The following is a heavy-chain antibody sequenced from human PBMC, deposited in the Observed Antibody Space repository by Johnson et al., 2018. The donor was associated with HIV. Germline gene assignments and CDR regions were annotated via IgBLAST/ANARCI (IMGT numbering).Heavy chain of an antibody. Sequence: QMLLVESGGGVVQPGRSLRLSCAASGFTFSSYAMHWVRQAPGKGLEWVAVISYDGSTKYYADSVKGRFTISRDNSKNTLYLQMNNLRAQDSAVYYCARDPAAASLRAFDIWGQGTMDTVSS. D-gene: IGHD6-13*01. CDR3: ARDPAAASLRAFDI. V-gene: IGHV3-30-3*01. J-gene: IGHJ3*02. CDR2: ISYDGSTK. CDR1: GFTFSSYA.